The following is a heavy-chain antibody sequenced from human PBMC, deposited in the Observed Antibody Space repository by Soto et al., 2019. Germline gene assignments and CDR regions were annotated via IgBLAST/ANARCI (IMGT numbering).Heavy chain of an antibody. D-gene: IGHD4-4*01. Sequence: SVKVSCKASGFTFTSSAVQWVRQARGQRLEWIGWIVVGSGNTNYAQKFQERVTITRDMSTSTAYMELSSLRSEDTALYYCAGEGDRYAISRNYSDGMDGEGQGTTVSVS. CDR3: AGEGDRYAISRNYSDGMDG. V-gene: IGHV1-58*01. CDR1: GFTFTSSA. CDR2: IVVGSGNT. J-gene: IGHJ6*02.